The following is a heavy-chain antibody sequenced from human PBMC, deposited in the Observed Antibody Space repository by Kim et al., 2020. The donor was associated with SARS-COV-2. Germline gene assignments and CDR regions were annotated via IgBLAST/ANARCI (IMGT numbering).Heavy chain of an antibody. J-gene: IGHJ6*02. V-gene: IGHV1-58*01. CDR2: IVVGSGNT. CDR1: GFTFTSSA. Sequence: SVKVSCKASGFTFTSSAVQWVRQARGQRLEWIGWIVVGSGNTNYAQKFQERVTITRDMSTSTAYMELSSLRFEDTAVYYCAAEALRYSYGMDVWGQGTTVTVSS. D-gene: IGHD3-9*01. CDR3: AAEALRYSYGMDV.